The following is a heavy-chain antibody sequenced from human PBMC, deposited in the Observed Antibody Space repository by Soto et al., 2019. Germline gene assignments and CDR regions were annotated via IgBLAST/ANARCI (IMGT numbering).Heavy chain of an antibody. V-gene: IGHV4-31*03. Sequence: QVQLQESGPGLVQPSQTLSLTCTVSGGSISSGGYYWSWIRQHPGTGLEWIGHISYSCSTSYNTFLHSRVPISVDPSRNKFSLIVNSVNADDTAVYYCARGVLHWGPGTLVTVS. CDR2: ISYSCST. J-gene: IGHJ1*01. CDR3: ARGVLH. CDR1: GGSISSGGYY.